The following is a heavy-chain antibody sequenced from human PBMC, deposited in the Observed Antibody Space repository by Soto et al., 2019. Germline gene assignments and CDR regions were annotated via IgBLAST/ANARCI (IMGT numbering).Heavy chain of an antibody. CDR3: ARERITMVRGVIPTGYYGMDV. J-gene: IGHJ6*02. CDR2: IYYSGST. D-gene: IGHD3-10*01. V-gene: IGHV4-39*01. Sequence: PSGTLSLTCTVSGGSISSSSYYWGWIRQPPGKGLEWIGSIYYSGSTYYNPSLKSRVTISVDTSKNQFSLKLSSVTAADTAVYYCARERITMVRGVIPTGYYGMDVWGQGTTVTVSS. CDR1: GGSISSSSYY.